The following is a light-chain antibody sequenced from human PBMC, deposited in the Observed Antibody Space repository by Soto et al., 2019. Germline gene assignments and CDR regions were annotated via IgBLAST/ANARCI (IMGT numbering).Light chain of an antibody. V-gene: IGLV2-14*01. Sequence: QSALTQPASVSGSPGQSITISCTGTSSDVGGYNYVSWYQQHPGKAPKLMIYDVSNRPAGVSNRFSGSKSGNTASLNISGLQGEDESDYYCSSYTSSSTYVFGTGTKLTVL. CDR1: SSDVGGYNY. CDR3: SSYTSSSTYV. J-gene: IGLJ1*01. CDR2: DVS.